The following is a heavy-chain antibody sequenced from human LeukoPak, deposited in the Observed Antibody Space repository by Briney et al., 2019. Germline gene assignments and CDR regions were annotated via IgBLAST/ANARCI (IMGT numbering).Heavy chain of an antibody. CDR3: AKQGYSSSWYGDYYYGMDV. CDR2: ISASGGST. J-gene: IGHJ6*02. V-gene: IGHV3-23*01. Sequence: GGSLRLSCAASGFTFSSSAMSWVRQVPGKGLEWVSGISASGGSTSYADSVKGRFTISRDNSKNTLYLQMNSLRAEDTAVYYCAKQGYSSSWYGDYYYGMDVWGQGTTVTVSS. D-gene: IGHD6-13*01. CDR1: GFTFSSSA.